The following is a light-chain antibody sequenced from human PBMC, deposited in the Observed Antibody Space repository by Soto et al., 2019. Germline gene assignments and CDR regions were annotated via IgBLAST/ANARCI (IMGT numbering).Light chain of an antibody. Sequence: QSVLTQPPSVSGAPGQRVTISGTGIRSNIGAGYDVHWYLQLPGTAPKLFIYGNSNRPSGVPDRFSGSKSGTSASLAITGLQAEDEADYYCQSYDSYLSGPIFGTGTKLTVL. CDR3: QSYDSYLSGPI. CDR2: GNS. V-gene: IGLV1-40*01. J-gene: IGLJ1*01. CDR1: RSNIGAGYD.